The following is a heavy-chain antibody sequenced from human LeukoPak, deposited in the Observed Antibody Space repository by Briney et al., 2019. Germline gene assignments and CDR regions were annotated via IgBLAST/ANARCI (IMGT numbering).Heavy chain of an antibody. D-gene: IGHD2-15*01. CDR2: IYYSGST. CDR3: ARFPGSAEYRHYYYMEV. Sequence: SETLSLTCTVSGGSVSRSPYYWGWIRQPPGKGLEWIGNIYYSGSTYYNPSLKSRVTISVDTSKNQFSLKLSSVTAADTAVYYCARFPGSAEYRHYYYMEVWGKGTTVTVSS. CDR1: GGSVSRSPYY. J-gene: IGHJ6*03. V-gene: IGHV4-39*07.